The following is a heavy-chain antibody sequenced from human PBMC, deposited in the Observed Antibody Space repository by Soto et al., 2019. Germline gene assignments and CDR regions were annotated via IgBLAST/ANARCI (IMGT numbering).Heavy chain of an antibody. D-gene: IGHD6-6*01. J-gene: IGHJ6*02. Sequence: GESLKISCKGSGYSFTSYWIGWVRQMPGKGLEWMGIIYPGDSDTRYSPSFQGQVTISADKSISTAYLQWSSLKASDTAMYYCARQEAASSSDYYYYGMDVWGQGTTVTVSS. CDR3: ARQEAASSSDYYYYGMDV. CDR1: GYSFTSYW. CDR2: IYPGDSDT. V-gene: IGHV5-51*01.